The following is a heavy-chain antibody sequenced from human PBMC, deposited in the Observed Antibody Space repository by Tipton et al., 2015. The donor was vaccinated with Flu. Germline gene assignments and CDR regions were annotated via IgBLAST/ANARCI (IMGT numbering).Heavy chain of an antibody. D-gene: IGHD6-19*01. CDR2: IDTSGSP. CDR1: GDSTSGDH. J-gene: IGHJ5*02. Sequence: TLSLTCTVSGDSTSGDHWNWIRQPAGKGLEWIGRIDTSGSPNYNPSVKSRVTMSADTSKNQFFLKLTSVTAADTAVYYCARRSVAGPYNWFDPWGQGTLVTVSS. CDR3: ARRSVAGPYNWFDP. V-gene: IGHV4-4*07.